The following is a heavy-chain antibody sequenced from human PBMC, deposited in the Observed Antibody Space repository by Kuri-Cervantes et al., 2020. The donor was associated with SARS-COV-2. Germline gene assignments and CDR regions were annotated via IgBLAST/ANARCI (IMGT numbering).Heavy chain of an antibody. CDR3: AKGLGAIRGSYYYCGMDV. V-gene: IGHV3-43*01. J-gene: IGHJ6*02. CDR1: GFTFDDYT. CDR2: ISWDGGST. D-gene: IGHD1-26*01. Sequence: GESLKISCAASGFTFDDYTMHWVRQAPGKGLEWVSLISWDGGSTYYADSVKGRFTISRDNSKNSLYLQMNSLRTEDTALYYCAKGLGAIRGSYYYCGMDVWGQGTTVTVSS.